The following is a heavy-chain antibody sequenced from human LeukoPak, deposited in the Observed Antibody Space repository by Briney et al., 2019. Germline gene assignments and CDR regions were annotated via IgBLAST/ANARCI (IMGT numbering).Heavy chain of an antibody. Sequence: GGSLRLSCAASGFTFTSYYVHWVRQAPGQGLEWMGIINPSGGSTTYAQKFQGRLTMTRDTSTTTVYMELSSLRSEDTAVYYCARVRFSSGWYIAFDIWGQGTMVTVSS. J-gene: IGHJ3*02. CDR2: INPSGGST. V-gene: IGHV1-46*01. CDR3: ARVRFSSGWYIAFDI. D-gene: IGHD6-19*01. CDR1: GFTFTSYY.